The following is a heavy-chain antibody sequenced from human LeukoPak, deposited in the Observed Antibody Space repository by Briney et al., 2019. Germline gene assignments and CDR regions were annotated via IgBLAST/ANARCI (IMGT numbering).Heavy chain of an antibody. D-gene: IGHD2-21*02. CDR1: GGSISSYY. J-gene: IGHJ3*02. CDR2: IYYSGST. Sequence: PSETLSLTCTVSGGSISSYYWSWIRQPPGKGLEWIGYIYYSGSTNYNPSLKSRVTISVDTSKNQFSLKLSSVTAADTAVYYCARDRCGGDCYSGAFDIWGQGTMVTVSS. V-gene: IGHV4-59*01. CDR3: ARDRCGGDCYSGAFDI.